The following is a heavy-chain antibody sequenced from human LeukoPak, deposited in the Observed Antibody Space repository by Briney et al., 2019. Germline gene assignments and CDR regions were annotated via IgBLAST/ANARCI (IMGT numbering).Heavy chain of an antibody. CDR1: GGSISSYY. V-gene: IGHV4-59*01. D-gene: IGHD2-2*01. J-gene: IGHJ6*02. CDR2: IYYSGST. Sequence: SETLSLTCTVSGGSISSYYWSCIRQPPGKGLEWIGYIYYSGSTNYNPSLKSRVTISVDTSKNQFSLKLSSVTAADTAVYYCARGNSYCSSTSCYGYGMDVWGQGTTVTVSS. CDR3: ARGNSYCSSTSCYGYGMDV.